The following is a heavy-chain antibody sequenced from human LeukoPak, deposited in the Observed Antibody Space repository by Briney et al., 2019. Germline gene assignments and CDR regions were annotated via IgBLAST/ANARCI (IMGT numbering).Heavy chain of an antibody. D-gene: IGHD5-18*01. CDR2: IYHNGNT. V-gene: IGHV4-34*01. Sequence: SETLSLTCAVYGGSFSGYYWSWIRQPPGKGLEWIGYIYHNGNTYYSPSLKSRVTISVDRSKNQLSLKLSSVTAADTAMYYCASGGYSYGFDYWGQGTLVTVSS. J-gene: IGHJ4*02. CDR1: GGSFSGYY. CDR3: ASGGYSYGFDY.